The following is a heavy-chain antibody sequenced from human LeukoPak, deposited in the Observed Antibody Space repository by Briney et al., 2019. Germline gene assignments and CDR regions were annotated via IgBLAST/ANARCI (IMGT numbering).Heavy chain of an antibody. V-gene: IGHV4-39*01. CDR1: GGSMNVFY. D-gene: IGHD1-1*01. CDR2: VYSRGST. CDR3: ARSKTTIDDRLFDP. J-gene: IGHJ5*02. Sequence: SETLSLTCTVSGGSMNVFYWAWIRQPPGKGLEWIGSVYSRGSTYYNPSLQSRIIISADTSKNQFSLILRSVTAADTSVYYCARSKTTIDDRLFDPWGQGTLVTVSS.